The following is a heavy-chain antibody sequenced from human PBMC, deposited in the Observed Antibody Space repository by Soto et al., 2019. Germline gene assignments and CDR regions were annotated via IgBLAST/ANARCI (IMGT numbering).Heavy chain of an antibody. D-gene: IGHD6-6*01. Sequence: PSETLSLTCTVSGGSITSSSYYWGWIRQPPGKGLEWIGSIYYSGSTYYNPSLKSRVTISVDTSKNQFSLKLSSVTSADTAVYYRARERPDGARLDPWSQGTPVTVSS. CDR2: IYYSGST. V-gene: IGHV4-39*02. J-gene: IGHJ5*02. CDR3: ARERPDGARLDP. CDR1: GGSITSSSYY.